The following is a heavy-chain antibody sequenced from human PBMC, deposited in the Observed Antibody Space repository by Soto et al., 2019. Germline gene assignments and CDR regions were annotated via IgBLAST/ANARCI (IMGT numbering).Heavy chain of an antibody. J-gene: IGHJ6*02. CDR3: ARDGVNVVVPAAISRPSDNYYYYGMDV. D-gene: IGHD2-2*02. CDR1: GYTFTGYY. V-gene: IGHV1-2*04. CDR2: VNPNSGGT. Sequence: ASVKVSCKASGYTFTGYYIHWVRQAPGQGLEWMGWVNPNSGGTNYAQKFQGWVTMTRDTSISTAYMELSRLRSDDTAVYYCARDGVNVVVPAAISRPSDNYYYYGMDVWGQGTTVTVSS.